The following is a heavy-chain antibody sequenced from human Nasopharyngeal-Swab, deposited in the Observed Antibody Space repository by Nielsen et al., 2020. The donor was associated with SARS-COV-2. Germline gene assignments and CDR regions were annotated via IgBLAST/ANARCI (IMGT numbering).Heavy chain of an antibody. CDR3: ARGRDPYGGNSGGAFDI. Sequence: ASVKVSCKASGYTFTSYYMHWVRQAPGQGLEWMGIINPSGGSTSYAQKFQGRVTMTRDTSTSTVYMELSSLRSEDTAVYYCARGRDPYGGNSGGAFDIWGQGTMVTVSS. CDR1: GYTFTSYY. D-gene: IGHD4-23*01. V-gene: IGHV1-46*01. J-gene: IGHJ3*02. CDR2: INPSGGST.